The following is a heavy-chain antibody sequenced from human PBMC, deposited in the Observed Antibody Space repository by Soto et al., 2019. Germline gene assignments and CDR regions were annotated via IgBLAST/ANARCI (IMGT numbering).Heavy chain of an antibody. Sequence: GGSLRLSCAASGFTFSNAWMSWVRQAPGKGLERVGRIKSKTDGGTTDYAAPVKGRFTISRDDSKNTLYLQMNSLKTEDTAVYYCTTAAPGSGSYNYYYYYYMDVWGKGTTVTVSS. CDR2: IKSKTDGGTT. J-gene: IGHJ6*03. D-gene: IGHD3-10*01. CDR1: GFTFSNAW. CDR3: TTAAPGSGSYNYYYYYYMDV. V-gene: IGHV3-15*01.